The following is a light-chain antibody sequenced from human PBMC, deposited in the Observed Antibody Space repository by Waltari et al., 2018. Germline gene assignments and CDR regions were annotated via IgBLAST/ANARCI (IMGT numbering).Light chain of an antibody. V-gene: IGKV1-12*01. CDR3: QQGNSFPIT. CDR2: AAS. Sequence: DTQMTQSPSSVSASVGDRVTITCRASQGVSDWLAWYQQQPGKAPKLLISAASTLQSGVPPRFSGSGSGTDFTLTISSLQPEDYATYYCQQGNSFPITFGQGTRLEMK. CDR1: QGVSDW. J-gene: IGKJ5*01.